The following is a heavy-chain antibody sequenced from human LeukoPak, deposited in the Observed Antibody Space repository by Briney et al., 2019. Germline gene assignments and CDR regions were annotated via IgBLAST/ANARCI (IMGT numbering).Heavy chain of an antibody. CDR3: ARGDFRWEMATTIAFDI. V-gene: IGHV3-30*04. D-gene: IGHD5-24*01. J-gene: IGHJ3*02. Sequence: GRSLRLSCAPSGFTFRNYAMHWVRQAPGKGLEWVAVIPYAGSNEHYADSVKGRFTISRDNSKNTLFLQMNSLRAEDTAVYYCARGDFRWEMATTIAFDIWGQGTMVTVSS. CDR1: GFTFRNYA. CDR2: IPYAGSNE.